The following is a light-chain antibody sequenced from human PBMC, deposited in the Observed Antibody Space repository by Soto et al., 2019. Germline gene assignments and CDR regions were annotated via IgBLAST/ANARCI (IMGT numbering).Light chain of an antibody. CDR1: QSVSSTS. CDR3: QQYDGSPPWT. J-gene: IGKJ1*01. Sequence: EIVLTQSPGTLSFSPGERATLSCRASQSVSSTSLAWYQQKPGQAPRLPIYGASNRATGIPDRFSGSGSGTDFTLTISRLEPEDFAVYYCQQYDGSPPWTFGLGTKV. V-gene: IGKV3-20*01. CDR2: GAS.